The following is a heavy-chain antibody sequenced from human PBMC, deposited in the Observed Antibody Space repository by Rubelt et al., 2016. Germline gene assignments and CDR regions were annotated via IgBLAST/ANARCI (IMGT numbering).Heavy chain of an antibody. Sequence: QLQLQESGPGLGRPSETLSLTCTVSGGSISSSSSYWGWIRQPPGKGLEWIGSIFYSGSTYYNPSLKSRVTISVDTSKRQFSLKRSAVSAADTAVYYCAREQDRDGYNRYPDYWGQGTLVTVSS. CDR2: IFYSGST. V-gene: IGHV4-39*02. D-gene: IGHD5-24*01. CDR1: GGSISSSSSY. J-gene: IGHJ4*02. CDR3: AREQDRDGYNRYPDY.